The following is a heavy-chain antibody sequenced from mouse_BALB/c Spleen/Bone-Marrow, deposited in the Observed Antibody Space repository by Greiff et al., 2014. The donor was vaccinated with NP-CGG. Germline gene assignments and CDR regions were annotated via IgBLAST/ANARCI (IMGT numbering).Heavy chain of an antibody. D-gene: IGHD2-1*01. J-gene: IGHJ4*01. CDR3: ARWHYGNYYYAMDY. CDR2: ILPGSGSF. CDR1: GYTFSSYW. V-gene: IGHV1-9*01. Sequence: VKLMESGAELMEPGASVKISCKATGYTFSSYWLEWVIQRPGHGLEWIGEILPGSGSFNYNEKFKGKATFTADTSSNIAYMQLSSLTSEDSAVYYCARWHYGNYYYAMDYWGQGTSVTVSS.